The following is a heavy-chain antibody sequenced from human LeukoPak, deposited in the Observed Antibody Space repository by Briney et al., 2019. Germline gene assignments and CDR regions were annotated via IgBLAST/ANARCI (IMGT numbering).Heavy chain of an antibody. V-gene: IGHV4-34*01. CDR2: INHSGST. CDR1: GGSFSGYY. CDR3: ARAGYGGNLDY. D-gene: IGHD4/OR15-4a*01. J-gene: IGHJ4*02. Sequence: SETLSLTCAVYGGSFSGYYWSWIRQPPGKGVGWIGEINHSGSTNYNPSLKSRVTISVDTSKNQSSLKLSSVTAADTAVYYCARAGYGGNLDYWGQGTLVTVSS.